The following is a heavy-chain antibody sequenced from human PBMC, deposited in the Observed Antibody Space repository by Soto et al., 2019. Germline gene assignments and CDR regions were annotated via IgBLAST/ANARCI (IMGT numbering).Heavy chain of an antibody. CDR2: IYATGTT. J-gene: IGHJ5*02. D-gene: IGHD1-1*01. CDR1: GASISGFY. CDR3: VRDGTKTLRDWFDP. Sequence: SETLYLTCTVSGASISGFYWSWIRNSAGKGLEWIGRIYATGTTDYNPSLKSRVMMSVDTSKKQFSLKLRSVTAADTAVYYCVRDGTKTLRDWFDPWGQGISVTVSS. V-gene: IGHV4-4*07.